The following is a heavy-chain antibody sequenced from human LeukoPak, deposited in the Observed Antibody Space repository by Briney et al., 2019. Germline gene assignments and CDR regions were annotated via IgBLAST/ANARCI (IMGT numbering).Heavy chain of an antibody. CDR2: ISTTSTYI. J-gene: IGHJ4*02. CDR3: AKAEGYDILTGLDY. CDR1: GFTFSSYS. V-gene: IGHV3-21*04. Sequence: GGSLRLSCAASGFTFSSYSMNWVRQAPGRGLEWVSSISTTSTYIYYADSVKGRFTISRDNSKNTLYLQMNSLRTEDTAVYYCAKAEGYDILTGLDYWGQGTLVTVSS. D-gene: IGHD3-9*01.